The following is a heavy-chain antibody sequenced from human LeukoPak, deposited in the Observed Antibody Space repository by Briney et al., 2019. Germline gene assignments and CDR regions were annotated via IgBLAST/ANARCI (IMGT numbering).Heavy chain of an antibody. J-gene: IGHJ4*02. V-gene: IGHV3-7*04. CDR2: IKLDGSEK. CDR1: GFTLNTYW. CDR3: ARLAAGSDHFDY. Sequence: PGGSLRLSCAASGFTLNTYWMSWVRQAPGKGREGVDNIKLDGSEKHYVDSVKGRFPFSRDNAKNSLYLQMNSLRADDTAVYYCARLAAGSDHFDYWGQGTLVTVST. D-gene: IGHD6-25*01.